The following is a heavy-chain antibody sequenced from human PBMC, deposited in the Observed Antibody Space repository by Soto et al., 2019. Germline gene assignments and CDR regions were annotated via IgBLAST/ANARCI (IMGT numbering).Heavy chain of an antibody. Sequence: EVQLVESGGGLVQPGGSLRLSCAASGLTFSSYWMHWVRQAPGKGLVWVSRINSDGSSTSYADSVKGRFTISRDNAKNTLSLQMNSLRAEDTAVYYSALSHTVTTDYWGQGTLVTVSS. V-gene: IGHV3-74*01. CDR2: INSDGSST. CDR1: GLTFSSYW. CDR3: ALSHTVTTDY. J-gene: IGHJ4*02. D-gene: IGHD4-17*01.